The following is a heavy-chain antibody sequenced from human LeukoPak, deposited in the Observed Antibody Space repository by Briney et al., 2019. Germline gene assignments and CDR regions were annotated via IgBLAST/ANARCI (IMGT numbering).Heavy chain of an antibody. D-gene: IGHD1/OR15-1a*01. Sequence: PGGPRSLPCAVSVFNFRVHYMHGARRPPGRGREGFVHSRNKASSYTTEYAASVEGRFTISRDVSESSLYLQMNSLRTEDTAVYYCGRIAINANNGMDVWGQGTTVTVSS. CDR3: GRIAINANNGMDV. J-gene: IGHJ6*02. CDR2: SRNKASSYTT. CDR1: VFNFRVHY. V-gene: IGHV3-72*01.